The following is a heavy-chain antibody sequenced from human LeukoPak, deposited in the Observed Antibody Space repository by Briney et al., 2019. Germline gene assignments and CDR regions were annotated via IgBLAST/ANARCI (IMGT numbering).Heavy chain of an antibody. D-gene: IGHD7-27*01. CDR1: GFTFGDYA. CDR3: TPLANWRYYFDY. V-gene: IGHV3-49*04. J-gene: IGHJ4*02. CDR2: IRSKAYGGTT. Sequence: GGSLRLSCTASGFTFGDYAMSWVRQAPGKGLEWVGFIRSKAYGGTTEYAASVKGRFTISRDDSKSIAYLQMDSLKTEDTAVYYCTPLANWRYYFDYWGQGTLVTVSS.